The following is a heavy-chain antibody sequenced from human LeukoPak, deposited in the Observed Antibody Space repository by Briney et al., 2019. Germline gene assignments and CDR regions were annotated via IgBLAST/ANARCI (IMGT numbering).Heavy chain of an antibody. J-gene: IGHJ3*01. V-gene: IGHV3-21*01. Sequence: GGSLRLSCAASGFTFSSYAMSWVRQAPGKGLEWVSSISDSSTDVYYADSVKGRFTISRDNAKNSLYLQMNSLRAEDTAVYYCTKDRFDYDSSGYPYDVWGQGTMVTVSS. CDR3: TKDRFDYDSSGYPYDV. CDR1: GFTFSSYA. D-gene: IGHD3-22*01. CDR2: ISDSSTDV.